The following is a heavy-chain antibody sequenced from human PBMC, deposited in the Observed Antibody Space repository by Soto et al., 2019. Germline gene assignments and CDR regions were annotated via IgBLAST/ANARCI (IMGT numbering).Heavy chain of an antibody. CDR2: IYYSVST. J-gene: IGHJ6*02. CDR3: ARVYSSSWYVPYYYGMDV. V-gene: IGHV4-59*01. D-gene: IGHD6-13*01. CDR1: GGSISSYY. Sequence: SETLSLTCTVSGGSISSYYSCCIRQPPGQGLEWIGYIYYSVSTNYSPSLRSRVTISVDTSKVQFSLKLSSVTAADTAVYYCARVYSSSWYVPYYYGMDVWGQGTTVTVSS.